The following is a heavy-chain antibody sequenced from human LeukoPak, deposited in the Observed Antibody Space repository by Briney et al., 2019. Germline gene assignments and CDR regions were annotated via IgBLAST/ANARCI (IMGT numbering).Heavy chain of an antibody. J-gene: IGHJ4*02. CDR1: GYSFTSYW. Sequence: GESLKTSCKGSGYSFTSYWIGWVRQMPGKGLEWMGIIYPGDSDTRYSPSFQGQVTISADKSISTAYLQWSGLKASDTAIYYCAMYSSSWYYFDYWGQGTLVTVSS. CDR3: AMYSSSWYYFDY. D-gene: IGHD6-13*01. V-gene: IGHV5-51*01. CDR2: IYPGDSDT.